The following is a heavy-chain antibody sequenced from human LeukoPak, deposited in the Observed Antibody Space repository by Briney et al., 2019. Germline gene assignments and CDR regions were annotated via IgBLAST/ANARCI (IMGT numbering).Heavy chain of an antibody. J-gene: IGHJ3*01. Sequence: GGSLRLSCAASGFTFSNYGIHWVPQATGKGLEGVSFIRYDGGDRLYADSVKGRFNISRDNSKNTLYLQMNSLRTEDTAVYYLAKRDAAATPWVGFDRWREGEMATVSS. CDR3: AKRDAAATPWVGFDR. CDR2: IRYDGGDR. V-gene: IGHV3-30*02. CDR1: GFTFSNYG. D-gene: IGHD2-15*01.